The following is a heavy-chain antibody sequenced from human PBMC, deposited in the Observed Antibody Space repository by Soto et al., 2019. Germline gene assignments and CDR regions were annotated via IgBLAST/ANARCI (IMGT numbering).Heavy chain of an antibody. Sequence: LSLTCAVYGGSFRGYYWTWIRQPPGKGLEWIGEINHSGSTNYNPSLKSRVTISLDTSKNQFSLKLSSVTAADTAVYFCARGPSEFIVVGHYYGMDVWGQGTMVTVSS. CDR2: INHSGST. CDR3: ARGPSEFIVVGHYYGMDV. V-gene: IGHV4-34*01. J-gene: IGHJ6*02. CDR1: GGSFRGYY. D-gene: IGHD2-21*01.